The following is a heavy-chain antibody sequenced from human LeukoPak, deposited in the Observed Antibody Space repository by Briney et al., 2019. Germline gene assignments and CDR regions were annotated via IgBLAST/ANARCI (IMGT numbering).Heavy chain of an antibody. Sequence: GESLKISCKGSGYSFTSYWIGWVRQMPGKGLEWMGIIYPGDSDTRYSPSFQGQVTISADKPISTAYLQWSSLKASDTAMYYCARRRGYGDSTGDNWFDPWGQGTLVTVSS. D-gene: IGHD4-17*01. CDR3: ARRRGYGDSTGDNWFDP. CDR2: IYPGDSDT. CDR1: GYSFTSYW. V-gene: IGHV5-51*01. J-gene: IGHJ5*02.